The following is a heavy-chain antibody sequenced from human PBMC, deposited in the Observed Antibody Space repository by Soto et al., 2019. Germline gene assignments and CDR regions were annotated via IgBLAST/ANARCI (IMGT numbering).Heavy chain of an antibody. Sequence: EVQLVESGGGLVQPGGSLRLSCVASGFTFSSYAMNWVRQAPGQGLEWVSYISTSGKTIYYADSVKGRFTISRDNAKNSLYLQMTSLSDADTAVYYCARDPQYCTITRCHGEYGTDVWGQGTTVTVSS. V-gene: IGHV3-48*02. J-gene: IGHJ6*02. CDR1: GFTFSSYA. CDR3: ARDPQYCTITRCHGEYGTDV. CDR2: ISTSGKTI. D-gene: IGHD2-2*01.